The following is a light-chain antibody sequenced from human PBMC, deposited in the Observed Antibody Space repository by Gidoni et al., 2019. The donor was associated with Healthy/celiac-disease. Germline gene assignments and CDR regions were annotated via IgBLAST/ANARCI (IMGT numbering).Light chain of an antibody. CDR2: DAS. V-gene: IGKV3-11*01. J-gene: IGKJ2*04. CDR1: QRVSSY. CDR3: QQRSNWPRHMCS. Sequence: EIVLTQSPATLSLSPGERATLSCRASQRVSSYLAWYQQKPGQAPRLLIYDASNRATGIPARFSGSGSGTDFTLTISSLEPEDFAVYYCQQRSNWPRHMCSFXXXTKLEIK.